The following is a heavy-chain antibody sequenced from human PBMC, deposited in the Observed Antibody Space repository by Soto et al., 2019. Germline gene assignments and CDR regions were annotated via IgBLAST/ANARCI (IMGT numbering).Heavy chain of an antibody. CDR2: ISGSGGST. V-gene: IGHV3-23*01. CDR1: GFTFSSYA. J-gene: IGHJ4*02. CDR3: AKKIAVAGFFDY. D-gene: IGHD6-19*01. Sequence: GGCLRLSCAASGFTFSSYAMSWVRQAPGKGLEWVSAISGSGGSTYYADSVKGRFTISRDNSKNTLYLQMNSLRAEDTAVYYCAKKIAVAGFFDYWGQGTLVTVSS.